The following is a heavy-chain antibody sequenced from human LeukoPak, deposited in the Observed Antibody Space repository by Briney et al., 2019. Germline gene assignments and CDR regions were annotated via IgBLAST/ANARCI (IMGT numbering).Heavy chain of an antibody. J-gene: IGHJ6*02. CDR3: ARMPFVAAGTVYYYGMDV. Sequence: HPGGSLRLSCAASGFTFSSYDMHWVRQATGKGLEWVSAIGTAGDTYYPGSVKGRFTISRENAKNSLYLQMNSLRAGDTAVYYCARMPFVAAGTVYYYGMDVWGQGTTVTVSS. D-gene: IGHD6-13*01. CDR1: GFTFSSYD. CDR2: IGTAGDT. V-gene: IGHV3-13*01.